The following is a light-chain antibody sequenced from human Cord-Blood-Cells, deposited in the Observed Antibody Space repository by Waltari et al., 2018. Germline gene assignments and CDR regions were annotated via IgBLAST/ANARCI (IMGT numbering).Light chain of an antibody. CDR2: EGR. J-gene: IGLJ3*02. CDR1: SSDVGSYNL. CDR3: CSYAGSSTWV. Sequence: QSALTQPASVSGSPGQSITISCTGTSSDVGSYNLVSWYQQHPGKAPKLMIYEGRKLPSGFSNRFSGSKSGNTAALTISGLQAEDEADYYCCSYAGSSTWVFGGGTKLTVL. V-gene: IGLV2-23*01.